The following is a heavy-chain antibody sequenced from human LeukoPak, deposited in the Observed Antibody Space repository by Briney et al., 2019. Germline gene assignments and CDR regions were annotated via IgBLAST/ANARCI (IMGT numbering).Heavy chain of an antibody. Sequence: PGGSLRLSCAASGFTFSSYAMSWVRQAPGKGLEWVSSVSDSGGNTYYAASVKGRFSISRDNSKKTLYLQMNSLRAEDTAVYYCAKDPDYDVLTGTSFDYWGQGALVTVSS. J-gene: IGHJ4*02. V-gene: IGHV3-23*01. D-gene: IGHD3-9*01. CDR1: GFTFSSYA. CDR3: AKDPDYDVLTGTSFDY. CDR2: VSDSGGNT.